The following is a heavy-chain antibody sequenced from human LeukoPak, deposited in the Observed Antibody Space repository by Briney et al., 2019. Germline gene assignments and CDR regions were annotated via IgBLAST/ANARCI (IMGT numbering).Heavy chain of an antibody. CDR3: AKVFLTKYLWTNWAYFEY. Sequence: GGSLRLSCAASGFTFSDYAMHWVRQAPGKGLEWVSGINWDSSQVGYADSVKGRFTISRDNAKNSLHLQMNSLKSEDTAFYYCAKVFLTKYLWTNWAYFEYWGQGTLVTASS. J-gene: IGHJ4*02. CDR2: INWDSSQV. V-gene: IGHV3-9*01. CDR1: GFTFSDYA. D-gene: IGHD7-27*01.